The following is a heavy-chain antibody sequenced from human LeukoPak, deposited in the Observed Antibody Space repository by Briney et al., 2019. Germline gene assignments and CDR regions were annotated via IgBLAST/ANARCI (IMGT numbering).Heavy chain of an antibody. CDR2: IYYSGST. CDR3: ATRRDLYYYDSSGYPDY. CDR1: GGSISSSSYY. J-gene: IGHJ4*02. D-gene: IGHD3-22*01. Sequence: SETLSLTCTVSGGSISSSSYYWGWIRQPPGKGLEWIGSIYYSGSTYYNPSLKSRVTISVDTSKHQFSLKLSSVTAADTAVYYCATRRDLYYYDSSGYPDYWGQGTLVTVSS. V-gene: IGHV4-39*01.